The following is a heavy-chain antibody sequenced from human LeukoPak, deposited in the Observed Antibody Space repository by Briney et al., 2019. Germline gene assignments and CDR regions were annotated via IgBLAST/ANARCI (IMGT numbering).Heavy chain of an antibody. CDR1: GISFSSFG. Sequence: PGGSLRLSCAASGISFSSFGMSWVRQTPEKGLEWVSTLSSTGNTFYAGSVKGRFTISQANSENTLYLQMDSLTAEDTARYCCARVGYSSAWYFFNFWGQGTLVTVSS. CDR2: LSSTGNT. J-gene: IGHJ4*02. V-gene: IGHV3-23*01. D-gene: IGHD6-13*01. CDR3: ARVGYSSAWYFFNF.